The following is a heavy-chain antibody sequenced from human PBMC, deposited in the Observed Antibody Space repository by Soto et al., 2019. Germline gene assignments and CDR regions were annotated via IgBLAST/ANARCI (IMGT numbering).Heavy chain of an antibody. J-gene: IGHJ4*02. Sequence: LSLTCTVSGGSISSYYWSWIRQPAGQGLEWIGRIYTSGSTNYNHSLNSRVTMSVDTSKNQFSLNLSSVTAADTAVYYCARASYYDSSGQFDYWGQGTLVTVSS. V-gene: IGHV4-4*07. D-gene: IGHD3-22*01. CDR1: GGSISSYY. CDR3: ARASYYDSSGQFDY. CDR2: IYTSGST.